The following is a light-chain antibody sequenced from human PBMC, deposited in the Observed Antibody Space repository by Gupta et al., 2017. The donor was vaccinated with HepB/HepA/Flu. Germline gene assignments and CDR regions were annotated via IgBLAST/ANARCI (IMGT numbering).Light chain of an antibody. V-gene: IGLV2-11*01. CDR1: SSDVGGHNY. CDR2: DVT. CDR3: CSYAGSHSWV. Sequence: QSALTQPRSVSGSPGQSVTISCTGTSSDVGGHNYVSWYQQHPGKAPKFMIYDVTKRPSGVPDRFSGSKSGNTASLTISGLQAEDEANYHCCSYAGSHSWVFGGGAKVTVL. J-gene: IGLJ2*01.